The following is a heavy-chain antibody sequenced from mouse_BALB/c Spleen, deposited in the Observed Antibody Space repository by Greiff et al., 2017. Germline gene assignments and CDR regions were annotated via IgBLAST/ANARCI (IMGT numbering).Heavy chain of an antibody. V-gene: IGHV5-4*02. D-gene: IGHD2-14*01. CDR2: ISDGGSYT. CDR1: GFTFSDYY. Sequence: EVQGVESGGGLVKPGGSLKLSCAASGFTFSDYYMYWVRQTPEKRLEWVATISDGGSYTYYPDSVKGRFTISRDNAKNNLYLQMSSLKSEDTAMYYCARGGRYDRDYFDYWGQGTTLTVSS. CDR3: ARGGRYDRDYFDY. J-gene: IGHJ2*01.